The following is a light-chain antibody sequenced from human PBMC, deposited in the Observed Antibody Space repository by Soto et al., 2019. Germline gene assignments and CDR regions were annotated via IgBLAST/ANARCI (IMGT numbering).Light chain of an antibody. Sequence: DVHLTQSPSTLSAVVGDRVTITCRASQSISSWLAWYQQKPGKAPKLLIYAASTLQSGVPSRFSGSGSGTDFTLTISSLQPGDFATYYCQQSYTSPITFGQGTRLEI. CDR1: QSISSW. CDR2: AAS. J-gene: IGKJ5*01. V-gene: IGKV1-39*01. CDR3: QQSYTSPIT.